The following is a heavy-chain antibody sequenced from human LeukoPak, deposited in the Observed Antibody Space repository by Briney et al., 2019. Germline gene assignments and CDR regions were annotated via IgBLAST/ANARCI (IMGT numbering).Heavy chain of an antibody. Sequence: GGSLRLSCAASGFTFSSYAMSWVRQAPGKGLEWVSGISGSGGSSYYADSVKGRFTISRDNSKNTLYLQMNSLRAGDTAVYYCAKDEYSSAWYGYYYYMDVWGKGTTVIVSS. V-gene: IGHV3-23*01. CDR1: GFTFSSYA. CDR3: AKDEYSSAWYGYYYYMDV. J-gene: IGHJ6*03. CDR2: ISGSGGSS. D-gene: IGHD6-19*01.